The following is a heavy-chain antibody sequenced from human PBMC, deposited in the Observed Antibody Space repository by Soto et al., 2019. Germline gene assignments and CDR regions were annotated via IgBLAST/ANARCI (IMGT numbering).Heavy chain of an antibody. CDR2: ISSSSSYI. CDR3: ARAQRYYYGSGSYYINPVYYYGMDV. CDR1: GFTFSSYS. Sequence: EVQLVESGGGLVKPGGSLRLSCAASGFTFSSYSMNWVRQAPGKGLEWVSSISSSSSYIYYADSVKGRFTISRDNAKNSLYLQMNSLRAEDTAVYYCARAQRYYYGSGSYYINPVYYYGMDVWGQGTTVTVSS. V-gene: IGHV3-21*01. D-gene: IGHD3-10*01. J-gene: IGHJ6*02.